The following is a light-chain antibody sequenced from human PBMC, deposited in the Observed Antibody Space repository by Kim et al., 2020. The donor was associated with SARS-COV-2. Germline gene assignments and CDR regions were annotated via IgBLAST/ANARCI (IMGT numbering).Light chain of an antibody. CDR3: QVGDTSSDYPV. Sequence: SYELTQPPSVSGAPGKTARITCGGNNIGSKSVHWYQQKPGQAPVLVIYYDSDRPSGIPERFSGSNFGNTATLTISRVQPGDEADYYCQVGDTSSDYPVFG. J-gene: IGLJ3*02. CDR1: NIGSKS. CDR2: YDS. V-gene: IGLV3-21*04.